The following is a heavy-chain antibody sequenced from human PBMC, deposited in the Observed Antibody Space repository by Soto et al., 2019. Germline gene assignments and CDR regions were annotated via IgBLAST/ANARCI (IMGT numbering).Heavy chain of an antibody. J-gene: IGHJ4*02. V-gene: IGHV4-59*01. CDR2: IYDSGST. CDR3: AAPPRY. D-gene: IGHD6-6*01. Sequence: SQTLSLTCTVCDGSISRYYWSWIRQPPGKGLEWIGYIYDSGSTNYNPSLKSRVTISVDTSKNQFSLKLTSVTAADTAVYYCAAPPRYWGQGTLVTVSS. CDR1: DGSISRYY.